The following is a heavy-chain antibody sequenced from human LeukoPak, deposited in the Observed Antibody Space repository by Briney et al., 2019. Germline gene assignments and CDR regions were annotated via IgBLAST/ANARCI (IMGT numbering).Heavy chain of an antibody. V-gene: IGHV1-46*01. J-gene: IGHJ5*02. Sequence: ASVKVSCKASGYTFTGYYMHWVRQAPGQGLEWMGIINSSGGSTSYAQKFQGRVTMTRDTSTSTVHMELSSLRSEDTAVYYCARGPMVRGTSHNWFDPWGQGTLVTVSS. D-gene: IGHD3-10*01. CDR2: INSSGGST. CDR1: GYTFTGYY. CDR3: ARGPMVRGTSHNWFDP.